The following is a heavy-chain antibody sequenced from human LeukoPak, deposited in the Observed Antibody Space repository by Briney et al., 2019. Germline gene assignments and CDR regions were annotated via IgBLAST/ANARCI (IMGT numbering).Heavy chain of an antibody. V-gene: IGHV4-39*02. Sequence: KASETLSLTCTVSGGSMSSSSYYWGWIRQSPGKGLEWIGSIYYSGANHYNPSLKGRVTMSVDTSKNQFSVKLTSVTATDTAVYYCVRVRGYWLVRGYLDYWGQGTQVTVSS. CDR1: GGSMSSSSYY. J-gene: IGHJ4*02. D-gene: IGHD6-19*01. CDR2: IYYSGAN. CDR3: VRVRGYWLVRGYLDY.